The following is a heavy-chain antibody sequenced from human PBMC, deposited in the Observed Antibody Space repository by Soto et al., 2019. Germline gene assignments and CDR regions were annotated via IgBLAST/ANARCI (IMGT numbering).Heavy chain of an antibody. CDR3: VRGGGGGLFDP. CDR2: ISPGSRYP. CDR1: GFTFGDSY. D-gene: IGHD2-15*01. J-gene: IGHJ5*02. V-gene: IGHV3-11*06. Sequence: GGSLRLSCAGSGFTFGDSYMSWIRQAPGKGLEWLSYISPGSRYPAYADSVKGRFTISRDNAKRSLYLQMTSLTAEDTAIYYCVRGGGGGLFDPWGQGTMVTVSS.